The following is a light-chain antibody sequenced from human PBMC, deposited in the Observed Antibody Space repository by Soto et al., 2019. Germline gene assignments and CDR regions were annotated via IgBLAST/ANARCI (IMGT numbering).Light chain of an antibody. Sequence: QSALTQPASVAGSPGKSITISCTGTSSDVGGYNYVSWYQQHPGKAPKLMIYDVSNRPSGVSSRFAGSKSGNTASLTISGLQAEDYADYYCSAYTSSSTLVVFVGGTQLTV. CDR2: DVS. V-gene: IGLV2-14*01. CDR1: SSDVGGYNY. J-gene: IGLJ2*01. CDR3: SAYTSSSTLVV.